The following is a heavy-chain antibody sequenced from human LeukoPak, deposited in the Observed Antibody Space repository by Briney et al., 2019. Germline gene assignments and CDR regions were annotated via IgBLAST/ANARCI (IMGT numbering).Heavy chain of an antibody. D-gene: IGHD3-10*01. Sequence: GGSLRLPCAASGFTFSSYAMSWVRQAPGKGLEWVSAISGSGGNTYCADSVKGRFTISRDKSKNTLYLQMNSLRAEDTTVYYCAKDPRELWFGEDYWGQGTLVTVSS. CDR2: ISGSGGNT. J-gene: IGHJ4*02. V-gene: IGHV3-23*01. CDR3: AKDPRELWFGEDY. CDR1: GFTFSSYA.